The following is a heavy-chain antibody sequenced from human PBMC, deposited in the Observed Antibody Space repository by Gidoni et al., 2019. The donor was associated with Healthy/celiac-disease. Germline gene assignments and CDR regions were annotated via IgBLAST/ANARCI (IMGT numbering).Heavy chain of an antibody. J-gene: IGHJ4*02. V-gene: IGHV4-34*01. CDR2: SNHSENP. CDR1: GGSFSGYG. D-gene: IGHD5-18*01. CDR3: ARGLKRGYIYGFDY. Sequence: QVQLQHWGPGLLTHSHTLSLTGPVYGGSFSGYGWSWPRKPPGKGVECIGESNHSENPNYNPPLKSRVNISVDKSKNQFCLKLSSVTAADTAVYYCARGLKRGYIYGFDYWGQGTLVTVSS.